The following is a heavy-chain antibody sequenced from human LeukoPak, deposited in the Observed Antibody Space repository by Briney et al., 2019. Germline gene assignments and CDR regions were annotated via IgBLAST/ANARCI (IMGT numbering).Heavy chain of an antibody. CDR1: GGSLSSYY. CDR2: IYYGGST. Sequence: PSETLSLTCTVSGGSLSSYYWSWIRQPPGKELEWIGYIYYGGSTNYNPSLKSRVTISLDTSKNQFSLKLSSVTAADTAVYFCARYSNAVAGARWFDHWGQGTLVTVSS. D-gene: IGHD2-21*01. V-gene: IGHV4-59*01. CDR3: ARYSNAVAGARWFDH. J-gene: IGHJ5*02.